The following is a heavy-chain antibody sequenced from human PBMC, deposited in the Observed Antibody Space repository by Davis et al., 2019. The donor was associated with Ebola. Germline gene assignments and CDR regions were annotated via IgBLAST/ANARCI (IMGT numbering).Heavy chain of an antibody. Sequence: SETLSPTFPVLGCSMSSSRYYWGWISQPTGKGLEWIGVLYYRVNTHYNPSCKSRVTVSVDTPKHQFSLKLGAVTAADTAVYYCARVEDSGYSTWGQGTLVIVSS. CDR3: ARVEDSGYST. CDR2: LYYRVNT. D-gene: IGHD3-22*01. J-gene: IGHJ5*02. V-gene: IGHV4-39*01. CDR1: GCSMSSSRYY.